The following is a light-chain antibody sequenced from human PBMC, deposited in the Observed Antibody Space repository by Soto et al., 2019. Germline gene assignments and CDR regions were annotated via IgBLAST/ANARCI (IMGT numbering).Light chain of an antibody. CDR2: GAS. CDR1: QSIRTN. V-gene: IGKV3-20*01. CDR3: QQYGSSGT. Sequence: IVLTQSPATLSVSPGERATLSCRASQSIRTNLAWYQQKPGQAPRLLIYGASNRATGIPDRFSGSGSGTDFTLTISRLEPEDFAVYYCQQYGSSGTFGQGTKVDI. J-gene: IGKJ1*01.